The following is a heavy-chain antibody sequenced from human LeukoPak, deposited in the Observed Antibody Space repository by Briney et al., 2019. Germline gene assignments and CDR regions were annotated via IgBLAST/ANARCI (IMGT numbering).Heavy chain of an antibody. CDR2: IIPIFGTA. CDR1: GGTFSSYA. Sequence: SVKVSCKASGGTFSSYANSWVRQAPGQGLEWMGRIIPIFGTANYAQKFQGRVTITTDESTSTAYMELSSLRSEDTAVYYCARVGYCGGDCSIYDYWGQGTLVTVSS. CDR3: ARVGYCGGDCSIYDY. V-gene: IGHV1-69*05. J-gene: IGHJ4*02. D-gene: IGHD2-21*02.